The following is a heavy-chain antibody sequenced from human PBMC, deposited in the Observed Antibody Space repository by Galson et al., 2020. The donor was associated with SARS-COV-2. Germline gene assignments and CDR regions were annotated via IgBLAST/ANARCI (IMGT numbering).Heavy chain of an antibody. D-gene: IGHD1-1*01. CDR1: GYTFASYD. Sequence: GESLKIPCKAPGYTFASYDISLVRPATGQGPEWKGWMNPNSGNTGYAQTLQGRLTMTRSTPITTAYMELNSLRSEDTAVYYCARLRRLERHFLGLTSYHFDSWGQGTLVTVSS. J-gene: IGHJ4*02. CDR2: MNPNSGNT. V-gene: IGHV1-8*01. CDR3: ARLRRLERHFLGLTSYHFDS.